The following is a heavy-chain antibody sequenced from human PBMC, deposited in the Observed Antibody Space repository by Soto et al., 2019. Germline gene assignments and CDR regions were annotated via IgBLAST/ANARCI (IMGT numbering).Heavy chain of an antibody. J-gene: IGHJ4*02. D-gene: IGHD4-4*01. V-gene: IGHV3-53*04. CDR2: IYSGGST. CDR3: ARGGNPNYY. CDR1: VFTVSSNY. Sequence: EGQLVESGGGLVQPGGSLRLSCAVSVFTVSSNYMSWVRQAPGKGLEWVSDIYSGGSTYYADSVKGRFTISRHNSKNTLYLQMNRLRAEDPAVYYCARGGNPNYYWGQGTLVTVSS.